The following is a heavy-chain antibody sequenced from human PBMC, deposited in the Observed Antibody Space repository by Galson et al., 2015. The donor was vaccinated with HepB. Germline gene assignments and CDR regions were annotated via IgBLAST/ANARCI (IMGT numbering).Heavy chain of an antibody. Sequence: SLRLSCAASGIRFSKASLTWVRQAPGKGLEWVGRIKGKSDGGTTDYAAPMKGRFTISRDGSENTMYLQMNSLRTEDTAVYYCTTVSHDIGGYYFSHAFDIWGQGTMVTVSS. V-gene: IGHV3-15*01. J-gene: IGHJ3*02. CDR2: IKGKSDGGTT. CDR1: GIRFSKAS. CDR3: TTVSHDIGGYYFSHAFDI. D-gene: IGHD3-22*01.